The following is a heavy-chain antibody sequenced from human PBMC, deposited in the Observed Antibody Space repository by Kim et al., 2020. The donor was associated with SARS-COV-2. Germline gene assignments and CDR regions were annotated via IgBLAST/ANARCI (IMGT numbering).Heavy chain of an antibody. CDR3: ARDLGSGWYLFDY. V-gene: IGHV3-7*01. D-gene: IGHD6-19*01. CDR1: GFTFSRYW. CDR2: IKHDGSEK. Sequence: GGSLRLSCAASGFTFSRYWMSWVRQAPGKGLEWVANIKHDGSEKYYVDSVKGRFTISRDNAKNSLYLQMNSLRAEDTAVYYCARDLGSGWYLFDYWGQGT. J-gene: IGHJ4*02.